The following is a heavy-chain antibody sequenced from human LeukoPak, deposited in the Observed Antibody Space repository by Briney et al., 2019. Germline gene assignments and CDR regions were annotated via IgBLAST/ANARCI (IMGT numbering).Heavy chain of an antibody. D-gene: IGHD4-17*01. J-gene: IGHJ4*02. Sequence: SETLSLTCTVSGYSISSGYYWGWIRQPPGKGLEWIGSIEHSGSTFFNPSLKSRVTISVDTSKNQFSLKLSSVTAADSAVYYCARDRLLRGGQYYFDYWGQGTLVTVSS. CDR2: IEHSGST. V-gene: IGHV4-38-2*02. CDR1: GYSISSGYY. CDR3: ARDRLLRGGQYYFDY.